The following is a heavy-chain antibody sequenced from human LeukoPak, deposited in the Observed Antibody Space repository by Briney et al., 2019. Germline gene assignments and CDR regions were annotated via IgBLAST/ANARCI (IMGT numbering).Heavy chain of an antibody. CDR2: IYSGGST. J-gene: IGHJ5*02. V-gene: IGHV3-66*01. CDR3: AKGSGPYCTSASCHFDP. CDR1: GFTVSSNY. Sequence: TGGSLRLSCAASGFTVSSNYMSWVRQAPGKGLEWVSVIYSGGSTYYADSVKGRFTISRDNSKNTLLLQMNSLRAEDTAVYYCAKGSGPYCTSASCHFDPWGQGTLVTVSS. D-gene: IGHD2-2*01.